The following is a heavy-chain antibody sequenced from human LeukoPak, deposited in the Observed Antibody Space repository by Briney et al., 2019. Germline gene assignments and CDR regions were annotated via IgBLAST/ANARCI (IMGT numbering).Heavy chain of an antibody. CDR3: ARGGGLDV. Sequence: GGSLRLSCAASGFTFSSYWMNWARQAPGKGLEWVASINHNGNVNYYVDSVKGRFTISRDNAKNSLYLQMSDLRAEDTAVYFCARGGGLDVWGQGATVTVSS. V-gene: IGHV3-7*03. D-gene: IGHD3-16*01. J-gene: IGHJ6*02. CDR1: GFTFSSYW. CDR2: INHNGNVN.